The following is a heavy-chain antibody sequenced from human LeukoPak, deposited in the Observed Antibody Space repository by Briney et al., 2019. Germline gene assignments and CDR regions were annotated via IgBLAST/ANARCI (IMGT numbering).Heavy chain of an antibody. Sequence: KASETLSLTCTVSGGSVSSGSYYWSWIRQPPGKGLEWIGYIYYSGSTNYNPSLKSRVTISVDTSKNQFSLKPSSVTAADTAVYHCARDAMYSYGNNFDYWGQGTLVTVSS. CDR2: IYYSGST. D-gene: IGHD5-18*01. J-gene: IGHJ4*02. CDR3: ARDAMYSYGNNFDY. CDR1: GGSVSSGSYY. V-gene: IGHV4-61*01.